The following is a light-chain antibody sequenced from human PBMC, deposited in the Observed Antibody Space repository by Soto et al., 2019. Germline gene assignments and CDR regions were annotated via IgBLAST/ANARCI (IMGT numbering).Light chain of an antibody. V-gene: IGKV1-33*01. Sequence: DIQMTQSPSSLSASVGDRVTITCQASQDINKYLNWYQQKPGKAPKVLIYDASTSETGVPSRFSGSGSGTDFTFTISSLQPEDFATDYCQQYDNVLFTSTFGQGTKVEMK. CDR3: QQYDNVLFTST. J-gene: IGKJ2*01. CDR2: DAS. CDR1: QDINKY.